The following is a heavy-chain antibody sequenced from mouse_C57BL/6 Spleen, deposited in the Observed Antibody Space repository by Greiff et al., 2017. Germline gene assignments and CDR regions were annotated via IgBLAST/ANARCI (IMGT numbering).Heavy chain of an antibody. CDR3: ASLIYYGNYDYFDY. J-gene: IGHJ2*01. Sequence: DVKLVESGGDLVKPGGSLKLSCAASGFTFSSYGMSWVRQTPDKRLEWVATISSGGSYTYYPDSVKGRFTISRDNAKNTLYLQMSSLKSEDTAMYYCASLIYYGNYDYFDYWGQGTTLTVSS. V-gene: IGHV5-6*02. CDR2: ISSGGSYT. D-gene: IGHD2-1*01. CDR1: GFTFSSYG.